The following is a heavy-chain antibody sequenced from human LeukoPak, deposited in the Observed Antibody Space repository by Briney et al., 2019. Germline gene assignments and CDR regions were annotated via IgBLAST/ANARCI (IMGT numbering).Heavy chain of an antibody. CDR2: IYTSGST. CDR3: PRAIAARWWFDP. V-gene: IGHV4-61*02. J-gene: IGHJ5*02. CDR1: GGSISSGSYY. D-gene: IGHD6-6*01. Sequence: PSETLSVTCTVSGGSISSGSYYWSWIRQPAGKGLEWIGRIYTSGSTNYNPSLKSRVTISVDSSKNQFSLKLSSVTAADTAVYYCPRAIAARWWFDPRGQGTLVTVSS.